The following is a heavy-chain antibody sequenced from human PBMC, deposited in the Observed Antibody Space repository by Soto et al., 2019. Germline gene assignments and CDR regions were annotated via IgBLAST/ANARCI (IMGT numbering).Heavy chain of an antibody. CDR1: GYSFTSYW. D-gene: IGHD3-22*01. CDR3: ARRGYYYDSSGYYWGDAFDI. J-gene: IGHJ3*02. Sequence: GESLKISCKGSGYSFTSYWIGWVRQMPGKGLEWMGIIYPGDSDTRYSPSFQGQVTISADKSISTAYLQWSSLKASDTAMYYCARRGYYYDSSGYYWGDAFDIWGQGTMVTVSS. CDR2: IYPGDSDT. V-gene: IGHV5-51*01.